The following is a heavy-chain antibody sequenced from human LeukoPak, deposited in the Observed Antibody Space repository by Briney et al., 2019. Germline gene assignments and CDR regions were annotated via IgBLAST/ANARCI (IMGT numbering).Heavy chain of an antibody. CDR1: GGTFSSYA. V-gene: IGHV1-69*05. J-gene: IGHJ6*03. Sequence: SVKVSCKASGGTFSSYAISWVRQAPGQGLEWMGGIIPIFGTANYAQKFQGRVTITTDESTSTAYMELSSLRSEDTAVYYCALVVIFPPYYYCYYMDVWGKGTTVTVSS. CDR2: IIPIFGTA. CDR3: ALVVIFPPYYYCYYMDV. D-gene: IGHD3-22*01.